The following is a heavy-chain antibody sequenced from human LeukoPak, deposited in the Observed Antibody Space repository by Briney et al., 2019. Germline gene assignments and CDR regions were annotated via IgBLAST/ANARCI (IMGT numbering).Heavy chain of an antibody. D-gene: IGHD6-19*01. CDR1: GYTFTKYY. CDR2: INPNSGGT. Sequence: ASVKVSCKASGYTFTKYYIHWVRQAPGQGLEWMGWINPNSGGTNYAQKFQGRVTMTRDTSISTAYMELSRLRSDDTAVYYCARELRAVAGNWFDPWGQGTLVTVSS. CDR3: ARELRAVAGNWFDP. J-gene: IGHJ5*02. V-gene: IGHV1-2*02.